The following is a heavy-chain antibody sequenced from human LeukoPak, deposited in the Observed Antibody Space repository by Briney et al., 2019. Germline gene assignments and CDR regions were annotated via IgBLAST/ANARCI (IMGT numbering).Heavy chain of an antibody. CDR2: INPNSGGT. V-gene: IGHV1-2*02. CDR1: GYTFTGYY. J-gene: IGHJ4*02. D-gene: IGHD2/OR15-2a*01. CDR3: ARDQAFDYFDY. Sequence: VASVKVSCKASGYTFTGYYMHWVRQAPGQGLEWMGWINPNSGGTNYAQKFQGRVTMTRDTSISTAYMELSRLRSDDTAVYYCARDQAFDYFDYWGQETLVTVSS.